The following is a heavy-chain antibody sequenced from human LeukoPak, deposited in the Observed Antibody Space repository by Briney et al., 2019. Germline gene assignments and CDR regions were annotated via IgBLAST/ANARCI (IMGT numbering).Heavy chain of an antibody. J-gene: IGHJ5*02. Sequence: GASVKVSCKASGGTFSSYAISWVRQAPGQGLEWMGWISAYNGNTNYAQKLQGRVTMTTDTSTSTAYMELSSLRSEDTAVYYCANGIAAARGFDPWGQGTLVTVSS. CDR1: GGTFSSYA. CDR3: ANGIAAARGFDP. V-gene: IGHV1-18*01. D-gene: IGHD6-13*01. CDR2: ISAYNGNT.